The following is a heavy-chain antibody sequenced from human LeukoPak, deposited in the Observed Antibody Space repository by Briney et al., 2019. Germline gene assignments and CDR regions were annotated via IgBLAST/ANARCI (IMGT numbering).Heavy chain of an antibody. V-gene: IGHV3-23*01. D-gene: IGHD2-2*01. CDR1: GFTFSSYA. CDR3: AKDPYCSSTSCYPRTSHAY. Sequence: PGGSLRLSCAASGFTFSSYAMRWVRQAPGKGLEWVSAISGSGGSTYYADSVKGRFTISRDNSKNTLYLQMNSLRAEDTAVYYCAKDPYCSSTSCYPRTSHAYWGQGTLVTVSS. CDR2: ISGSGGST. J-gene: IGHJ4*02.